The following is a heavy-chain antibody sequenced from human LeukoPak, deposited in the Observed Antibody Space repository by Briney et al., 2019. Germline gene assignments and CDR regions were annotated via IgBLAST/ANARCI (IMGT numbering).Heavy chain of an antibody. CDR3: ARGRRYDFWSGYHYFDY. Sequence: SETLSLTCAVYGGSFSGYYWSWIRQPPGKGLEWIGEINHSRSTNYNPSLKSRVTISVDTSKNQFSLKLSSVTAADTAVYYCARGRRYDFWSGYHYFDYWGQGTLVTVSS. J-gene: IGHJ4*02. CDR1: GGSFSGYY. V-gene: IGHV4-34*01. CDR2: INHSRST. D-gene: IGHD3-3*01.